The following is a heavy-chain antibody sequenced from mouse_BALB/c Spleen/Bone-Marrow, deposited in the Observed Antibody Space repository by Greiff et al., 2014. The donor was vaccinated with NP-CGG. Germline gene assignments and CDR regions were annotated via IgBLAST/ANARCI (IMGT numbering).Heavy chain of an antibody. V-gene: IGHV5-9*02. D-gene: IGHD2-10*01. Sequence: EVQLQQSGGGLVKPGGSLKLSCAASGFAFSSYDMSWVRQTPEKRPEWVATISSGSSYTYYPDSVKGRFTISRDNARNTLYLQMSSLRSEDTALYYCARHPYYGNYPAWFAYWGQGTLVTVSA. CDR2: ISSGSSYT. CDR3: ARHPYYGNYPAWFAY. J-gene: IGHJ3*01. CDR1: GFAFSSYD.